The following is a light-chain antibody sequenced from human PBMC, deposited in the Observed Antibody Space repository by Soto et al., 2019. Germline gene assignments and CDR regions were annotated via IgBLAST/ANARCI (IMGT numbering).Light chain of an antibody. V-gene: IGKV1-5*03. CDR2: KAS. J-gene: IGKJ1*01. CDR3: QQYNSYWT. Sequence: DIQMTQSPSTLSASVGDRVTITCRASQSIRSWLAWYQQKPGKAPKLLIYKASSLDSGVPSRFNGSGSGTEFTLTISRLQPDDFATYYCQQYNSYWTLGQGTKVEIK. CDR1: QSIRSW.